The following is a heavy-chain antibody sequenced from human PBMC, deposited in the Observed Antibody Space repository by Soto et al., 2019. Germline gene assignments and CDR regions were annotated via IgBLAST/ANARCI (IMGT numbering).Heavy chain of an antibody. CDR2: IIPSFATG. J-gene: IGHJ6*02. D-gene: IGHD3-10*01. CDR3: ARSYYGSGSYLFYGMDV. Sequence: QVQLVQSGAEVKKPGSSVKVSCKASGGTFGNSAISWVRQAPGQGLEWMGGIIPSFATGNSAPEFQGRLTITADKSTTTAYMELSSLRSEETAVYYFARSYYGSGSYLFYGMDVWGQGTTVTVSS. CDR1: GGTFGNSA. V-gene: IGHV1-69*06.